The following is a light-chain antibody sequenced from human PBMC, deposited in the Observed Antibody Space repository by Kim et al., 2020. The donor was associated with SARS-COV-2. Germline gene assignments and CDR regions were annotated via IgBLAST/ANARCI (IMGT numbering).Light chain of an antibody. V-gene: IGKV1-27*01. CDR2: AAS. CDR3: QKYNSPPPLT. Sequence: IQMTQSPSSLSASVGARVTITCRASQGISYYLAWYQQKPGKVPKLLIYAASTLQSGVPSRFSGGGSGTDFTLTISSLQPEDVATYYCQKYNSPPPLTFGGGTKVDIK. CDR1: QGISYY. J-gene: IGKJ4*01.